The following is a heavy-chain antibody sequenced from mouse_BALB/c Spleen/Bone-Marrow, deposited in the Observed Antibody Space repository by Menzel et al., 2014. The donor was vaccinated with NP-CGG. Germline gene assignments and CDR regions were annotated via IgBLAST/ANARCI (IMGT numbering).Heavy chain of an antibody. D-gene: IGHD1-1*02. V-gene: IGHV1S56*01. CDR2: IYPGNVNT. CDR3: AREVGRGGYFDG. Sequence: QVQLQQSGPELVKPGASVRISCKASGYTFTSYYIHWVKQRPGQGLEWIGWIYPGNVNTKYNEKFRDKATLTADKSSSAAYMQLNSMTSEDSAVYFCAREVGRGGYFDGWGAGTTVTGSA. CDR1: GYTFTSYY. J-gene: IGHJ1*01.